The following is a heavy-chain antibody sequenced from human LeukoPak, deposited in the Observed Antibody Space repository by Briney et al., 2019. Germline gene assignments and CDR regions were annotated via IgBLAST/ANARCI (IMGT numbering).Heavy chain of an antibody. J-gene: IGHJ1*01. CDR2: IYHSGST. CDR3: ARGSRDYYDSSGYYFQH. CDR1: GRSISSGGYS. D-gene: IGHD3-22*01. Sequence: SETLSLTCAVSGRSISSGGYSWSWLRQPPGKGLEWFGYIYHSGSTYYNTSLKRRVTISVDRSKNQFSLKLSSVTAADTAVYYCARGSRDYYDSSGYYFQHWGQGTLVTASS. V-gene: IGHV4-30-2*01.